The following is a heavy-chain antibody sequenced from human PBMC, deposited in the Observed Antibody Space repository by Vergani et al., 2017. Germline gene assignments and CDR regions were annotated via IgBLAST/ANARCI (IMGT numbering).Heavy chain of an antibody. CDR3: ARLYQLLLGRDYYYYYMDV. J-gene: IGHJ6*03. CDR1: GGSFSGYY. Sequence: QVQLQQWGAGLLKPSETLSLTCAVYGGSFSGYYWSWIRQPPGKGLEWIGEINHSGSTNYNPSLKSRVTISVDTSKNQFSLKLSSVTAADTAVYYCARLYQLLLGRDYYYYYMDVWGKGP. D-gene: IGHD2-2*01. V-gene: IGHV4-34*01. CDR2: INHSGST.